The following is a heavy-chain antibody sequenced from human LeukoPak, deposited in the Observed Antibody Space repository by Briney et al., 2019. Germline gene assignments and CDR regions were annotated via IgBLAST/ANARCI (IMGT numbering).Heavy chain of an antibody. CDR2: ISSSSSYI. V-gene: IGHV3-21*01. CDR1: GFTFSSYS. J-gene: IGHJ4*02. Sequence: NPGGSLRLSCAASGFTFSSYSMNWVRQAPGKGLEWVSSISSSSSYIYYADSVKGRFTISRDNAKNSLFLQMNSLRAEDTAIYYCARLVVVTAKNYYFDYWGQGTLVTVSS. CDR3: ARLVVVTAKNYYFDY. D-gene: IGHD2-21*02.